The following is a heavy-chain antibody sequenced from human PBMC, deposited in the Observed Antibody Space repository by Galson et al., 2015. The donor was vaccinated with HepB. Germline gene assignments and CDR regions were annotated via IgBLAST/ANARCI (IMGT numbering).Heavy chain of an antibody. J-gene: IGHJ6*02. CDR1: GGTFSNYV. V-gene: IGHV1-69*13. Sequence: SVKVSCKASGGTFSNYVITWVRQAPGQGLEWMGGIIPIFGTTDHAQKYQGRVTFTVDESTTTAYMELGSLRSEDTAVYYCARVPTRQRISLIRGGINHYYYGMDVWGQGTTVTVSS. CDR2: IIPIFGTT. CDR3: ARVPTRQRISLIRGGINHYYYGMDV. D-gene: IGHD3-10*01.